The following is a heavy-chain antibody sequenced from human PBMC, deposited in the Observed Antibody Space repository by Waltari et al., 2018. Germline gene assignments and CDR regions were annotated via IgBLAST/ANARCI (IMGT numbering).Heavy chain of an antibody. CDR2: IGGDATEG. CDR3: VRDFDYPTGV. J-gene: IGHJ3*01. V-gene: IGHV3-74*01. CDR1: AYSFSRNY. D-gene: IGHD1-1*01. Sequence: EWQVVESGGGLVQPGGSLRLSCEASAYSFSRNYMHWVRQTPGKGLMWVARIGGDATEGNDADSVGGRFTSSRDNGRNTVYLQMSSLRAEDTAIYYCVRDFDYPTGVWGQGTMVTVSS.